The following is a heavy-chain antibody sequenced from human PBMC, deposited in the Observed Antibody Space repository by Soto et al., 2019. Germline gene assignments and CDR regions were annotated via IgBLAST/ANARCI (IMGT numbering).Heavy chain of an antibody. D-gene: IGHD3-9*01. CDR3: GRLEGLATISYYFDY. Sequence: SETLSLTCTVSGGSISSSSYYWGWVHQPPGKGLEWIGSVYYSGSTYYNPSLESRVTISVDKSKNQFSLKLMSLSAADTAVYYCGRLEGLATISYYFDYWGQGALVTVSS. V-gene: IGHV4-39*01. J-gene: IGHJ4*02. CDR2: VYYSGST. CDR1: GGSISSSSYY.